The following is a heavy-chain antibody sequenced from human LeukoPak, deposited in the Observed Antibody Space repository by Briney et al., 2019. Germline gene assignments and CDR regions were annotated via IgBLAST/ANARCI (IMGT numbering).Heavy chain of an antibody. CDR3: ARRRSSGGPALDY. CDR2: IYPGDSDT. V-gene: IGHV5-51*01. Sequence: GESLKISCKGSGYSFTSYWIAWVRQMPGKGLEWMGIIYPGDSDTRYSPSFQGQVTISADKSISTAYLQWNGLEASDTAMYYCARRRSSGGPALDYWGQGTLVTVSS. J-gene: IGHJ4*02. CDR1: GYSFTSYW. D-gene: IGHD3-10*01.